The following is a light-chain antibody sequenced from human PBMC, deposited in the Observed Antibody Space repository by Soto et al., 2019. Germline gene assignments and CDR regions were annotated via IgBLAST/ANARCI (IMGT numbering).Light chain of an antibody. V-gene: IGKV3-20*01. J-gene: IGKJ5*01. CDR3: QQYGSSPIT. Sequence: VLTQYPATLSLSPGERATLSCRSRQGVSSDLVWYQQKPGQAPRLLIYGASSRATGIPDRISGSGSGTDFTLAISRLEPEDFAVYYCQQYGSSPITFGQGTRLEI. CDR1: QGVSSD. CDR2: GAS.